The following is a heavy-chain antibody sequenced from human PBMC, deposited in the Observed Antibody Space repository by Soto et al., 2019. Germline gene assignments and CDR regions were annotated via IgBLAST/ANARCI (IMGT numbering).Heavy chain of an antibody. CDR2: IWYDGSNK. D-gene: IGHD5-18*01. V-gene: IGHV3-33*01. J-gene: IGHJ4*02. CDR3: ARDGELWLGGPDY. CDR1: GFTFSSYG. Sequence: QVQLVESGGGVVQPGRSLRLSCAASGFTFSSYGMHWVHQAPGTGLEWVAVIWYDGSNKYYADSVKGRFTISRDNSKNTLYLQMNSLRAEDTAVYYCARDGELWLGGPDYWGQGTLVTVSS.